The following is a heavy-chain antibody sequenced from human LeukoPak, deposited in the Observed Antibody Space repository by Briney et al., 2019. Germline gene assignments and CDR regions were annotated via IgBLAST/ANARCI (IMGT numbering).Heavy chain of an antibody. D-gene: IGHD3-3*01. CDR3: ARVQGLEWLLYLGYYYYGMDV. J-gene: IGHJ6*02. CDR1: GYTFTSYD. CDR2: MNPNSGNT. Sequence: ASVKVSCKASGYTFTSYDINWVRQAPGQGLEWMGWMNPNSGNTGYAQKFQGRVTMTRNTSISTAYMELSSLRSEDTAVYYCARVQGLEWLLYLGYYYYGMDVWGQGTTVTVSS. V-gene: IGHV1-8*01.